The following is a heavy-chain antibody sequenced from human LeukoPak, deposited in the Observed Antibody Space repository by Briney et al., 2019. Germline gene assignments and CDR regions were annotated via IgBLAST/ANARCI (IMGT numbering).Heavy chain of an antibody. CDR1: GYTFTSYY. D-gene: IGHD1-26*01. CDR2: INPSGGST. J-gene: IGHJ4*02. V-gene: IGHV1-46*03. CDR3: ARGSGSYLGGATEYFDY. Sequence: ASVKVSCKASGYTFTSYYMHWVRQAPGRGLEWMGIINPSGGSTSYAQKFQGRVTMTRDTSTSTVYMELSSLRSEDTAVYYCARGSGSYLGGATEYFDYWGQGTLVTVCS.